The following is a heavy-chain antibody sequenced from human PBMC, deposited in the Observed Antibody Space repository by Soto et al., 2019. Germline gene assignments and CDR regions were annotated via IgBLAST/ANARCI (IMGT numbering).Heavy chain of an antibody. V-gene: IGHV3-30*02. J-gene: IGHJ4*02. D-gene: IGHD3-22*01. Sequence: PGGSLRLSCAASGFTFSTYGMHWVRQAPGKGLEWVAFIQYHGINKDYADTVKGRFTISRDNSRNTLYLQMNSLRAEDTAVYYCARGLDYDSSGYYLDFWGQGDLVTVAS. CDR1: GFTFSTYG. CDR3: ARGLDYDSSGYYLDF. CDR2: IQYHGINK.